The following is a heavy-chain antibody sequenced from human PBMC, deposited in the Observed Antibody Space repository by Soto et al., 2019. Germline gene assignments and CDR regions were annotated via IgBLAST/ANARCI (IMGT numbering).Heavy chain of an antibody. CDR3: ARGPGWXLSPLQTTYHYYYGMDV. Sequence: SETLSLTCAVYGGSFSCYYWGWIRQPPGKGLEWIGEINHSGSTNYNPSLKSRVTISVDTSKNQFSLKLSSVTAADTAVYYCARGPGWXLSPLQTTYHYYYGMDVWGQGTTVTVSS. CDR1: GGSFSCYY. J-gene: IGHJ6*02. V-gene: IGHV4-34*01. CDR2: INHSGST. D-gene: IGHD3-9*01.